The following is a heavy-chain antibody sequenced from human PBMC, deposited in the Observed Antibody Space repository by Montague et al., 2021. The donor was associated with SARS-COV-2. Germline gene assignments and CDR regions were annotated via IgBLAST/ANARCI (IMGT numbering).Heavy chain of an antibody. V-gene: IGHV4-59*08. Sequence: SETLSLTCTVSGGSISSYYWSWIRQPPGKGLEWIGYISYSGSTNYNPSLMRRVTISVDTSKNQFSLKLSSVTAADTAGYYCARHHPGGGVRPWGQGTLVTVSS. CDR3: ARHHPGGGVRP. J-gene: IGHJ5*02. CDR1: GGSISSYY. CDR2: ISYSGST. D-gene: IGHD2-8*02.